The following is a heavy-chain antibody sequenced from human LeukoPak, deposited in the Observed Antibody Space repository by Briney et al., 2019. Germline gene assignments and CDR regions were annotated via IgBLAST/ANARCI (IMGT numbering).Heavy chain of an antibody. CDR3: AREQDAPSFVAVTAIPHFDY. CDR2: ISVYNGNT. CDR1: GYTFLNYG. J-gene: IGHJ4*02. Sequence: ASVKASCKASGYTFLNYGISWVRQAPGQGLEWMGWISVYNGNTNFAQKFQGRVTMTTDTSTSTAYMELRSLRVDDTAVYYCAREQDAPSFVAVTAIPHFDYWGQGTLVTVSS. V-gene: IGHV1-18*01. D-gene: IGHD2-21*02.